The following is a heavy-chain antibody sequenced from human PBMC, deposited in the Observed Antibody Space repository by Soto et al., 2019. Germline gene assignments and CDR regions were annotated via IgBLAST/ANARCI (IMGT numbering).Heavy chain of an antibody. CDR1: GFTFSSYG. V-gene: IGHV3-30*18. CDR2: ISYDGSNK. Sequence: QVQLVESGGGVVQPGRSLRLSCAASGFTFSSYGMHWVRQAPGKGLEWVAVISYDGSNKYYADSVKGRFTISRDNSKNTLYLQMNSLRAEDTAVYYCAKDDFILGFCGMDVWGQGTTVTVSS. CDR3: AKDDFILGFCGMDV. D-gene: IGHD1-26*01. J-gene: IGHJ6*02.